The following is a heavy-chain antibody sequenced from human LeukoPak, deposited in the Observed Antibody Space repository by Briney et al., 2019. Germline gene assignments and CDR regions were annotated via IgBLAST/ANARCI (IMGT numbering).Heavy chain of an antibody. V-gene: IGHV1-69*05. CDR2: IIPIFGTA. CDR1: GGTFSSYA. CDR3: ARDAVGGGDCHY. Sequence: SVKVSCKASGGTFSSYAISWVRQAPGQGLEWMGGIIPIFGTANYAQKLQGRVTMTTDTPTSTAYMELRSLRSDDTAVYYCARDAVGGGDCHYWGQGTLVTVSS. J-gene: IGHJ4*02. D-gene: IGHD2-21*02.